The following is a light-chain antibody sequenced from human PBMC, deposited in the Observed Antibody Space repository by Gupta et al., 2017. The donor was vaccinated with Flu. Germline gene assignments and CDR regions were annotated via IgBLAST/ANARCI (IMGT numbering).Light chain of an antibody. CDR3: QHYGGSAT. J-gene: IGKJ5*01. Sequence: EIVLTQSPGTLSLSPGDRVTLSCRAGQTVTSNYLAWYQQKPGQAPRLLIYDASTRATGIPDRCSGSGSGTYFTLTISRLEPEDFAVYYCQHYGGSATFGQGTRLEIK. CDR2: DAS. V-gene: IGKV3-20*01. CDR1: QTVTSNY.